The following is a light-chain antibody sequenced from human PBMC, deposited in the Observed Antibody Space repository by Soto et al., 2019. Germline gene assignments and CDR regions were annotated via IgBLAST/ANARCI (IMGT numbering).Light chain of an antibody. V-gene: IGLV2-8*01. CDR1: SSDVGGYKY. Sequence: QSALTQPPSASGSPGQSVTISCTGNSSDVGGYKYVSWYQQHPGKAPKLMIYEVSKRPSGVPDRFSGSKSGNTASLTVSGLQAEDEADYYCSSYAGSNNPYVFGTGTKLTVL. CDR2: EVS. J-gene: IGLJ1*01. CDR3: SSYAGSNNPYV.